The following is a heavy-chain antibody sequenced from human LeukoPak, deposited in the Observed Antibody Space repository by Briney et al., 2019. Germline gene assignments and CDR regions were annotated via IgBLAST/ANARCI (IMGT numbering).Heavy chain of an antibody. J-gene: IGHJ5*02. CDR2: IYYSGST. V-gene: IGHV4-59*01. CDR3: ASVAARRGGWFDP. D-gene: IGHD6-6*01. Sequence: PSETLSLTCTVSGGSISSYYWSWIRQPPGKGLEWIGYIYYSGSTNYNPSLKSRVTISVDTSKNQFSLKLSSVTAADTAVYYCASVAARRGGWFDPWGQGTLVTVSS. CDR1: GGSISSYY.